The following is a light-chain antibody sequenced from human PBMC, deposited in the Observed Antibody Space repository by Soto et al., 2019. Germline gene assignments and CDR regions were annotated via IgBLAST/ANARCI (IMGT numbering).Light chain of an antibody. V-gene: IGKV3-11*01. J-gene: IGKJ4*01. CDR2: DAS. CDR1: QSVSSY. Sequence: EIVLTQSPATLSLSPGERATLSCRASQSVSSYLAWYQQKPGQAPRLLIYDASNRATGIPARFSGSGSGTDFTLTISSLEPEDVAVYYCQQRSDWPPLTCGGGTKVESK. CDR3: QQRSDWPPLT.